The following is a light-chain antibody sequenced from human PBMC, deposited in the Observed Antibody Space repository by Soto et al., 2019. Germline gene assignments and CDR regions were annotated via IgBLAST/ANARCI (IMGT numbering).Light chain of an antibody. CDR2: AAS. J-gene: IGKJ1*01. V-gene: IGKV1-27*01. CDR3: QDYGSSPQT. Sequence: DIQMTQTPPSLSASVGDRVTITCRASQDISKYLAWYQLKPGKVPKLLIYAASTLHSGVPSRFSGRGSGTDFTLTISRLEPEDFAVYYCQDYGSSPQTFGQGTKVEI. CDR1: QDISKY.